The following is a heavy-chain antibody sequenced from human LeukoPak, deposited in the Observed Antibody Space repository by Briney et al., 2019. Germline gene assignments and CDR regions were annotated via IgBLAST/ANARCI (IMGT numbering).Heavy chain of an antibody. Sequence: PGGSLRLSCAASGFTSSSYWMSWVRQAPGKGLEWVANIKQDGSEKYYVDSVKGRFTISRDNAKNSLYLQMNSLRAEDTAVYYCARDHTIAAADYWGQGTLVTVSS. D-gene: IGHD6-13*01. CDR2: IKQDGSEK. CDR1: GFTSSSYW. J-gene: IGHJ4*02. V-gene: IGHV3-7*03. CDR3: ARDHTIAAADY.